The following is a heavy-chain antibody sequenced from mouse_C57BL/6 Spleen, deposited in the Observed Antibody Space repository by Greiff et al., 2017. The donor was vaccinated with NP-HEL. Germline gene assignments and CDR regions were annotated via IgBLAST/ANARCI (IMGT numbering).Heavy chain of an antibody. CDR2: IHPSDSDT. J-gene: IGHJ4*01. D-gene: IGHD2-3*01. V-gene: IGHV1-74*01. CDR1: GYTFTSYW. CDR3: AIYDGYYDVWYAMDY. Sequence: QVQLQQPGAELVKPGASVKVSCKASGYTFTSYWMHWVKQRPGQGLEWIGRIHPSDSDTNYNQKFKGKATLTVDKSSSTAYMQLSSLTSEDSAVYYCAIYDGYYDVWYAMDYWGQGTSVTVSS.